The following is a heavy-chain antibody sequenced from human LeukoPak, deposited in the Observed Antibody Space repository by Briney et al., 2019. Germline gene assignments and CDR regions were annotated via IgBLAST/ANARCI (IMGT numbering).Heavy chain of an antibody. Sequence: PGGSLRLSCAASGFTFSSYWMSWVRQAPGKGVEWVAEIKQDGSEKNYVDSVKARFPISIDNAKNSLYLQMNSLRAEDTAVYYCARAGRYFDWLSFFDYCGQGTLVTVSS. CDR1: GFTFSSYW. CDR2: IKQDGSEK. D-gene: IGHD3-9*01. J-gene: IGHJ4*02. V-gene: IGHV3-7*03. CDR3: ARAGRYFDWLSFFDY.